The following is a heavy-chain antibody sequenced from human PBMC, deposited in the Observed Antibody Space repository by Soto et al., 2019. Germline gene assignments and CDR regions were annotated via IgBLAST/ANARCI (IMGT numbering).Heavy chain of an antibody. CDR2: ISYDGSNK. D-gene: IGHD6-13*01. CDR3: AKEGIAAAGTDH. Sequence: QVQLVESGGGVVQPGRSLRLSCAASGFTFSSYGMHWVRQAPGKGLEWVAVISYDGSNKYYADSVKGRFTISRDNSKNTLYLQMNSLRAEDTAVYYCAKEGIAAAGTDHWGQGTLVTVSS. CDR1: GFTFSSYG. V-gene: IGHV3-30*18. J-gene: IGHJ4*02.